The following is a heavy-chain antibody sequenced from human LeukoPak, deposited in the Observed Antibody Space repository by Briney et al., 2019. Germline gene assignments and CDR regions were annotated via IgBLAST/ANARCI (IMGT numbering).Heavy chain of an antibody. CDR3: ARVAVSGPTGWFDS. J-gene: IGHJ5*01. CDR2: ISSRSSYI. Sequence: GGSLRLSCAAFGFTFSSYSMNWVRQAPGKGLEWVSSISSRSSYIYYADSVKGRFTISRDNAKNSLYLQMNSLRAEDTAVYYCARVAVSGPTGWFDSWGQGTLVIVSS. V-gene: IGHV3-21*01. D-gene: IGHD2-8*02. CDR1: GFTFSSYS.